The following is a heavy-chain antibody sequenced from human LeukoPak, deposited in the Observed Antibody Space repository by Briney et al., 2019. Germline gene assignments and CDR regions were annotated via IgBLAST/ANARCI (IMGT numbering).Heavy chain of an antibody. J-gene: IGHJ4*02. Sequence: SVKVSCKASGGTFSSYAISWVRQAPGQGLEWMGGIIPIFSTANYAQKFQGRVTITTDESTSTAYMELSSLRSEDTAVYYCARGLQGYSSSFFNYWGQGTLVTLSS. CDR2: IIPIFSTA. CDR3: ARGLQGYSSSFFNY. V-gene: IGHV1-69*05. CDR1: GGTFSSYA. D-gene: IGHD6-13*01.